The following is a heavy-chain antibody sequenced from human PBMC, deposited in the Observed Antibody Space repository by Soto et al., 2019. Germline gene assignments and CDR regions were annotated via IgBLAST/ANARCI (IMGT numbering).Heavy chain of an antibody. V-gene: IGHV3-30-3*01. CDR1: GFTFSSYA. CDR3: AEPYYDILTGPLGAFDI. D-gene: IGHD3-9*01. Sequence: VGSLRLSCAASGFTFSSYAMHWVRQAPGKGLEWVSVISYDGSNKYYADSVKGRFTISRDNSKNTLYLQMNSLRGEDTAVYYCAEPYYDILTGPLGAFDIWGQGTMVTVSS. J-gene: IGHJ3*02. CDR2: ISYDGSNK.